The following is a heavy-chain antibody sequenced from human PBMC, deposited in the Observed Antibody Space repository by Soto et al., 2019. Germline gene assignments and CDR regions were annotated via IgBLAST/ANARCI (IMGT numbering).Heavy chain of an antibody. D-gene: IGHD1-26*01. CDR3: ARAPRGGRYYHFDY. J-gene: IGHJ4*02. CDR2: IYWSGNT. Sequence: QVQLQESGPLLVKPSGTLSLSCTVSGASINGYYCSGVRQPPGKALEWIGYIYWSGNTYYNPSLETRVSMSVDMSKNQFSLRLSSVTAADTALYYCARAPRGGRYYHFDYWGQGTLVTVSS. CDR1: GASINGYY. V-gene: IGHV4-59*12.